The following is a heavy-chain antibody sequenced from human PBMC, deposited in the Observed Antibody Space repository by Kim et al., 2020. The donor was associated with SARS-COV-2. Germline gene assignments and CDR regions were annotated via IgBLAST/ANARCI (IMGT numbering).Heavy chain of an antibody. D-gene: IGHD3-9*01. J-gene: IGHJ2*01. CDR2: ISSSGSYN. CDR3: ARDLGDKILTRWFLDL. Sequence: GGSLRLSCESIGFSFSDYSMNWVRQAPGKGLEWVAYISSSGSYNFYSDSVKGRFTVSKDGARNSLYLQMDNMRADDAAVYYCARDLGDKILTRWFLDLWGRGTRVIVSS. CDR1: GFSFSDYS. V-gene: IGHV3-21*01.